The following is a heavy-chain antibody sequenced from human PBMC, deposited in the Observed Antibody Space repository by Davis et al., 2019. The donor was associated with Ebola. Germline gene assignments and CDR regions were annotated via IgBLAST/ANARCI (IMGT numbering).Heavy chain of an antibody. Sequence: SETLSLTCTVYGASLSDYYWNWIRQPPGKGLEWIGEINHSGSTNYNPSLKSRVTISVDTSTNQFSLKLSSVTAADTAVYYCARLRYDLHGMDVWGQGTTVTVSS. D-gene: IGHD3-3*01. CDR3: ARLRYDLHGMDV. CDR2: INHSGST. V-gene: IGHV4-34*01. J-gene: IGHJ6*02. CDR1: GASLSDYY.